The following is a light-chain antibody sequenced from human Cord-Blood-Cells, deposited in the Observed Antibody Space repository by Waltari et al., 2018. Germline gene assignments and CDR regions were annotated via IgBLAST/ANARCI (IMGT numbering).Light chain of an antibody. CDR1: QSISSY. CDR3: QQSYSTPWT. V-gene: IGKV1-39*01. Sequence: DSQMTLSPSSLSASVGDRVTIACRASQSISSYLNWYLQKPGNAPKLLIYAASSLQSGVPARFSGSGSGTDFTLTISSLQPEDFATYYCQQSYSTPWTFGQGTKVEIK. CDR2: AAS. J-gene: IGKJ1*01.